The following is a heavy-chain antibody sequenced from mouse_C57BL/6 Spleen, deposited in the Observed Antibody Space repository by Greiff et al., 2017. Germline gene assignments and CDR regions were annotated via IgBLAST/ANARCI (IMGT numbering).Heavy chain of an antibody. Sequence: VQLQQPGAELVRPGSSVKLSCKASGYTFTSYWMHWVKQRPIQGLEWIGNIDPSDSETHYNQKFKDKATLTVYKSSSTAYMQLSRLTSEDSAVYYCARDRGDSWYFDVWGTGTTVTVSS. D-gene: IGHD3-3*01. V-gene: IGHV1-52*01. CDR2: IDPSDSET. CDR3: ARDRGDSWYFDV. CDR1: GYTFTSYW. J-gene: IGHJ1*03.